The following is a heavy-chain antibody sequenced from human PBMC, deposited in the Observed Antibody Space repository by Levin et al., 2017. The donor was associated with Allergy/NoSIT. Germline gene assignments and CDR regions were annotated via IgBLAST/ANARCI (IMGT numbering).Heavy chain of an antibody. CDR2: MYHTGST. Sequence: GSLRLSCAVSGYSITSDYSWGWIRQSPGKGLEWIGSMYHTGSTSYNPSLKSRVTESRDTSKNQFSLNLSSVTAADTAVYYCAREKVGSFDIWGQGIMVIVST. V-gene: IGHV4-38-2*02. D-gene: IGHD2-15*01. CDR3: AREKVGSFDI. CDR1: GYSITSDYS. J-gene: IGHJ3*02.